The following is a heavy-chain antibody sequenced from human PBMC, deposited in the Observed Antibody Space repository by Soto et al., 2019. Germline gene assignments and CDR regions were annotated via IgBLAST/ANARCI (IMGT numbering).Heavy chain of an antibody. CDR1: GYTLTELS. J-gene: IGHJ6*02. Sequence: ASVKVSCKVSGYTLTELSMHWVRQAPGKGLEWMGGFDPEDGETIYAQKFQGRVTMTEDTSTDTAYMELSSLRSEDTAVYYCATRIAAAGTYYYYGMDVWGQGTTVTVSS. V-gene: IGHV1-24*01. D-gene: IGHD6-13*01. CDR2: FDPEDGET. CDR3: ATRIAAAGTYYYYGMDV.